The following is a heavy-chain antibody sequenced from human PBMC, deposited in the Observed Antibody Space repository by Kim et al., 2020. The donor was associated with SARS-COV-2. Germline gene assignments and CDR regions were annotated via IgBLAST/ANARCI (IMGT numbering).Heavy chain of an antibody. Sequence: KSRVTMSEDKSKNQLSLKMSSVTAADTAVYYCARVEAEVVGAHRTYYFDYWGQGTLVTVSS. D-gene: IGHD1-26*01. CDR3: ARVEAEVVGAHRTYYFDY. V-gene: IGHV4-4*02. J-gene: IGHJ4*02.